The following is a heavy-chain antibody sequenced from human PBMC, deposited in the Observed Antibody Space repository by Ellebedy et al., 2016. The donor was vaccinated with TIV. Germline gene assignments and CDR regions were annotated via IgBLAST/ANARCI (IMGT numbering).Heavy chain of an antibody. D-gene: IGHD2-2*01. Sequence: SETLSLTXTVSGGSISSYYWSWIRQPPGKGLEWIGYIYYSGSTNYNPSLKSRVTISVDTSKNQFSLKLSSVTAADTAVYYCARDRVVVVPAAMLKYYYYGMDVWGQGTTVTVSS. CDR3: ARDRVVVVPAAMLKYYYYGMDV. CDR2: IYYSGST. CDR1: GGSISSYY. J-gene: IGHJ6*02. V-gene: IGHV4-59*01.